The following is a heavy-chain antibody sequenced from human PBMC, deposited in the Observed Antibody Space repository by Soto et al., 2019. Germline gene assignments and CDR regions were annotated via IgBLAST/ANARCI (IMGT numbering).Heavy chain of an antibody. CDR1: GFIFSDHL. CDR2: SRNRANNYTT. CDR3: GRGPRGMDV. J-gene: IGHJ6*02. V-gene: IGHV3-72*01. Sequence: EVQLVESGGGLVQPGGSLRLSCAASGFIFSDHLMDWVRQAPGKGPEWVGRSRNRANNYTTEYAASVKGRFTISRDDSKNSLYLQMNSLKTEDTAVYYCGRGPRGMDVWGQGTWVTGSS.